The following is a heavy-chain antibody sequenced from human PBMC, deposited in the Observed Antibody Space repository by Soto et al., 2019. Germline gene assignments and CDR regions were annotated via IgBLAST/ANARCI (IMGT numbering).Heavy chain of an antibody. D-gene: IGHD3-10*01. V-gene: IGHV4-39*01. CDR1: GGSISSSSYY. Sequence: QLQLQESGPGLVKPSETLSLTCTVSGGSISSSSYYWGWIRQPPGKGLEWIGSIYYSGSTNYNPSLHSRVTFSVETSKNQFSLKVSSVTAADTAVYYCARLPSYYVSGSYYMDVWGKGTTVRVSS. CDR2: IYYSGST. J-gene: IGHJ6*03. CDR3: ARLPSYYVSGSYYMDV.